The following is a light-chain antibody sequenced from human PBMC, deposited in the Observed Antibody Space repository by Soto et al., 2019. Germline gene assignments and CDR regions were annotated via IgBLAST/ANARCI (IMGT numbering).Light chain of an antibody. CDR2: AAS. CDR3: QQLNSYPVT. CDR1: QGISSY. V-gene: IGKV1-9*01. J-gene: IGKJ1*01. Sequence: DIQLTQSPSFLSASVGDRVTITCRASQGISSYLAWYQQKPGKAPKLLIYAASTLQSGVSSRFSGSGSGTEFTLTISSLQPEDFATYYCQQLNSYPVTFGQGTKVEIK.